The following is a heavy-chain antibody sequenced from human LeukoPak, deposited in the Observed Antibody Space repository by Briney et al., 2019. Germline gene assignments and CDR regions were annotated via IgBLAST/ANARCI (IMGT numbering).Heavy chain of an antibody. J-gene: IGHJ5*02. CDR2: VYYKGSA. CDR1: GGSISSSSYY. D-gene: IGHD6-13*01. V-gene: IGHV4-39*07. CDR3: SRVLIAAAGTRWFDP. Sequence: SETLSLTCTVSGGSISSSSYYWGWVRQPPGKGLEWIGSVYYKGSAYYMPSLKSRVTISVDKSKNQFSLKLSSVTAADTAVYYCSRVLIAAAGTRWFDPWGQGTLVTVSS.